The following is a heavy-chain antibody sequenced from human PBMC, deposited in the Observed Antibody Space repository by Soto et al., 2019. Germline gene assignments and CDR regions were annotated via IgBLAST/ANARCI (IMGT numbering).Heavy chain of an antibody. V-gene: IGHV3-64*01. CDR2: ISNNGAHT. CDR1: GFTFSNYE. D-gene: IGHD6-25*01. CDR3: ARRGYGSGWPNVYMDV. Sequence: EAQLVESGGGLVQPGGSLRLSCAASGFTFSNYEMHWVRQAPGTGLEYVSGISNNGAHTDYAKSVKGRFTISRDNSENTLYLQMCSLRAEDMALYYCARRGYGSGWPNVYMDVWGKGSTVTV. J-gene: IGHJ6*03.